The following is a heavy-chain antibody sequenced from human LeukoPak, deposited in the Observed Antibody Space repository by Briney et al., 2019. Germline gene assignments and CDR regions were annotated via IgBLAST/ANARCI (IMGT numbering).Heavy chain of an antibody. CDR1: GFTFSSYA. CDR2: ISGSGGST. D-gene: IGHD1-26*01. Sequence: GGSLRLSCAASGFTFSSYAMSWVRQAPGKGLEWVSAISGSGGSTYYADSVKGRFTISRDNSKNTLYLQMNSLRAEDTAVYYCAKAPRNIAGATTAAAFDIWGQGTMVTVSS. J-gene: IGHJ3*02. V-gene: IGHV3-23*01. CDR3: AKAPRNIAGATTAAAFDI.